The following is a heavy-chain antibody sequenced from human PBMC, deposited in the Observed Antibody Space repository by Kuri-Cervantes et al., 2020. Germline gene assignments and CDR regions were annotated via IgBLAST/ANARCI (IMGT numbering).Heavy chain of an antibody. V-gene: IGHV3-11*04. CDR3: ARGYSSGSSY. CDR2: ISSSGRAI. Sequence: LSLTCAASGFSFGDYMSWIRQAPGKGLEWVSYISSSGRAIHYADSVKGRFTISRDNAKNSLYLQMNSLRAEDTALYYCARGYSSGSSYWGQGTLVTVSS. D-gene: IGHD6-19*01. J-gene: IGHJ4*02. CDR1: GFSFGDY.